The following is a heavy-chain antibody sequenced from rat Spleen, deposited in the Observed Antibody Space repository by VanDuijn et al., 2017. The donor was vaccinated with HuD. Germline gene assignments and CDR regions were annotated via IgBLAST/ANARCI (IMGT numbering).Heavy chain of an antibody. V-gene: IGHV5-31*01. CDR2: ITNTGSNT. J-gene: IGHJ1*01. CDR1: GFTFNNYW. Sequence: EVQLVESGGGLVQPGRSLKLSCVASGFTFNNYWMTWIRQAPGKGLEWVASITNTGSNTYYPDSVKGRFTISRDNAKSTLYLQMNSLRSEDTATYYCTRDPTIAASDPYWYFDFWGPGTMVTVSS. D-gene: IGHD1-2*01. CDR3: TRDPTIAASDPYWYFDF.